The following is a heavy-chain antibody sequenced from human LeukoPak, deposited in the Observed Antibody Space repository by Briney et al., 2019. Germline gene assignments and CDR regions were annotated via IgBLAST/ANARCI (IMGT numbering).Heavy chain of an antibody. CDR3: AKTPGVLRFLEWLLPPHDAFDI. CDR1: GYTFTGYY. CDR2: INPNSGGT. Sequence: EASVKVSCKASGYTFTGYYMHWVRQAPGQGLEWMGWINPNSGGTNYAQKFQGRVTMTRDTSISTAYMELSRLRSDDTAVYYCAKTPGVLRFLEWLLPPHDAFDIWGQGTMVTVSS. V-gene: IGHV1-2*02. D-gene: IGHD3-3*01. J-gene: IGHJ3*02.